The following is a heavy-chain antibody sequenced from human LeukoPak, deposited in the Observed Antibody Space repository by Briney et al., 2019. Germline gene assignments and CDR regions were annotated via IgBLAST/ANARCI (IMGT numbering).Heavy chain of an antibody. V-gene: IGHV4-59*01. CDR1: GGSISTNC. Sequence: SETLSLTCTVSGGSISTNCWSWIRQPPGKGLEWIGYMYYSGNTNYNPFLKSRVTISVDTSKKQFSLKLSSVTAADTAVYYCARVDNTVGYGELGWWFDPWGQGTLVTVSS. J-gene: IGHJ5*02. CDR3: ARVDNTVGYGELGWWFDP. D-gene: IGHD3-10*01. CDR2: MYYSGNT.